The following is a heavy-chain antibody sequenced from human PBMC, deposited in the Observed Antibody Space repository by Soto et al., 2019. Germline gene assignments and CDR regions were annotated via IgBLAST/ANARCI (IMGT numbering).Heavy chain of an antibody. Sequence: SETLSLTCTVSGGSISNSSYLWGWIRQPPGKGLQWIGSVSYSGSTYYNPSLKSRVTISVDTSKTQSSLRLSSVTAADTAVYYLSRLAVSGPITGFAYWGQGALVPVSS. CDR1: GGSISNSSYL. D-gene: IGHD6-19*01. CDR2: VSYSGST. CDR3: SRLAVSGPITGFAY. V-gene: IGHV4-39*01. J-gene: IGHJ4*02.